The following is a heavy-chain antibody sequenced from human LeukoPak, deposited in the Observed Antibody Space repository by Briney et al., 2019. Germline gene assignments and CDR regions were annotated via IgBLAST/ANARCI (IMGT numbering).Heavy chain of an antibody. J-gene: IGHJ6*04. CDR2: IIPIFGTA. CDR1: GGTFSSYA. Sequence: ASVKVSCKASGGTFSSYAISWVRQAPGQGLEWMGGIIPIFGTANYAQKFQGRVTITADESTSTAYMELSRLRSEDTAVYYCARREVKAAPDDYYYYGMDVWGKGTTVTVSS. V-gene: IGHV1-69*01. CDR3: ARREVKAAPDDYYYYGMDV. D-gene: IGHD6-13*01.